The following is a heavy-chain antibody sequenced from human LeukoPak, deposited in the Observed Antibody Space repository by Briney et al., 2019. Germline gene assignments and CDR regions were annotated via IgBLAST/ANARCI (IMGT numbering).Heavy chain of an antibody. CDR3: ARAARYFDWLNDY. D-gene: IGHD3-9*01. V-gene: IGHV3-48*04. CDR1: GFTFSSYS. J-gene: IGHJ4*02. Sequence: PGGSLRLSCAASGFTFSSYSMNWVRQAPGKGLEWVSYISSSSSTIYYADSVKGRFTISRDNAKNSLYLQMNSLRAEDTAVYYCARAARYFDWLNDYWGQGTLVTVSS. CDR2: ISSSSSTI.